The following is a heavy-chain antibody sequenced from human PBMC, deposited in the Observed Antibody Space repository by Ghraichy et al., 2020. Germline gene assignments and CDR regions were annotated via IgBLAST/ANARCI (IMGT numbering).Heavy chain of an antibody. CDR3: ARLGGVPPTIHNAFDI. CDR2: IYYSGIT. CDR1: GGSISSYF. V-gene: IGHV4-59*08. Sequence: SETLSLTCTVSGGSISSYFWSWIRQPPGKGLEWIGYIYYSGITNYNPSLKSRVTMSVDTSKNQFSLKLSSVTAADTAVYYCARLGGVPPTIHNAFDIWGQGTMVTVSS. J-gene: IGHJ3*02. D-gene: IGHD2-2*01.